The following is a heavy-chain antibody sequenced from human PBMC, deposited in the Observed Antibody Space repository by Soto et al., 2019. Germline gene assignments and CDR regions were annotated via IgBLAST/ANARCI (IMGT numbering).Heavy chain of an antibody. D-gene: IGHD6-25*01. CDR1: GGSISSYY. V-gene: IGHV4-59*01. CDR2: IYYSGST. CDR3: ARPHGGSSGWDNWFDP. J-gene: IGHJ5*02. Sequence: QVQLQESGPGLVKPSETLSLTCTVSGGSISSYYWSWIRQPPGKGLEWIGYIYYSGSTNYNPSLKSRVTISVDKSKNQFSLKLSSVTAADTAVYYCARPHGGSSGWDNWFDPWGQGTLVTVSS.